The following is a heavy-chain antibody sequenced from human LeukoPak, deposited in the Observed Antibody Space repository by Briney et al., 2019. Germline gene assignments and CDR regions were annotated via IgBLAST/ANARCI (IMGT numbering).Heavy chain of an antibody. V-gene: IGHV3-23*01. CDR1: GFKFSSYA. D-gene: IGHD3-10*01. J-gene: IGHJ6*03. Sequence: GGSLRLSCAASGFKFSSYAMSWVRQAPGKGLEWVSGLTGSGGNTYYAYSVKGRFTISRDNYKNTLSLQMNSLRAEDAAVYYCVKFRGIQHYNYHMDVWGKGTTVTVSS. CDR3: VKFRGIQHYNYHMDV. CDR2: LTGSGGNT.